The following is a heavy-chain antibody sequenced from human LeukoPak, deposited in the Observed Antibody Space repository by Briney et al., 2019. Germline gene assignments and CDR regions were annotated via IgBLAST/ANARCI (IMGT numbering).Heavy chain of an antibody. Sequence: GGSLRLSCAASGFTFNSFALHWVRQTPGKGLEWLAVISHDGNSKHYTNSVKGRFSISRDNSKNTLYLQMNSLRAEDTAVYYCAKSGGYYAAFDIWGQGTMVTVSS. D-gene: IGHD3-22*01. CDR3: AKSGGYYAAFDI. V-gene: IGHV3-30-3*02. CDR2: ISHDGNSK. J-gene: IGHJ3*02. CDR1: GFTFNSFA.